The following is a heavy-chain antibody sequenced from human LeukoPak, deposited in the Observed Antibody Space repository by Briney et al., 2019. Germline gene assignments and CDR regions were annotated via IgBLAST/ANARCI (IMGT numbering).Heavy chain of an antibody. V-gene: IGHV1-18*01. Sequence: ASVKVSCKASGYTFTSYGISWVRQAPGQGLEWMGWISAYNGNTNYAQKLQGRVTMTTDTSTSTAYMELRSLRSDDTAVYYCARTYCSSTSCHHAFDIWGQGTMVTVSS. CDR3: ARTYCSSTSCHHAFDI. D-gene: IGHD2-2*01. CDR2: ISAYNGNT. CDR1: GYTFTSYG. J-gene: IGHJ3*02.